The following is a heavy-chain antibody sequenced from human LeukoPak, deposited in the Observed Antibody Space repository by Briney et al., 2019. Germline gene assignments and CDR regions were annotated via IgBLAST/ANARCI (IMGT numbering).Heavy chain of an antibody. CDR2: IYTSGST. J-gene: IGHJ4*02. CDR3: ARIGITGTGSHFDY. Sequence: PSETLSLTCSVSGGSISSYYWSWIRQPAGKGLEWIGRIYTSGSTNYNPSLKSRVTISVDTSKNQFSLKLSSVTAADTAVYYCARIGITGTGSHFDYWGQGTLVTVSS. CDR1: GGSISSYY. V-gene: IGHV4-4*07. D-gene: IGHD1-20*01.